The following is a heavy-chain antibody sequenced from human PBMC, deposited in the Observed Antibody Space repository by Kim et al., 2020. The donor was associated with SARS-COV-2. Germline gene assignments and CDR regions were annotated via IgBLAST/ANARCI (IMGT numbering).Heavy chain of an antibody. J-gene: IGHJ4*02. CDR2: YTSGST. V-gene: IGHV4-4*07. D-gene: IGHD3-10*01. CDR3: ASPLGY. Sequence: YTSGSTTYNPSRKSRVTMSVDTSKNQFSLKLSSVTAADTAVYYCASPLGYWGQGTLVTVSS.